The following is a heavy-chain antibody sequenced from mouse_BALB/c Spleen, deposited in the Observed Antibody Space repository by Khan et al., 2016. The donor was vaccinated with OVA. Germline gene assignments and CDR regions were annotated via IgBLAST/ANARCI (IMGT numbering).Heavy chain of an antibody. Sequence: EVELVESGGGLVKPGGSLKLSCAASGFTFSSYAMSWVRQTPEKRLEWVATINGGGSYTYYPDSVKGRFTISRDNAKNTLSLQMSSLSSEETAKYYSARQGGYYPSYFDYWGQGTTLTVSS. V-gene: IGHV5-9-3*01. CDR1: GFTFSSYA. CDR3: ARQGGYYPSYFDY. CDR2: INGGGSYT. J-gene: IGHJ2*01. D-gene: IGHD2-3*01.